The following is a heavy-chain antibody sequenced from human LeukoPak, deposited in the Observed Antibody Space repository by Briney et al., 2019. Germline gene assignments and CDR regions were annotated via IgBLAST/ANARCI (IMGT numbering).Heavy chain of an antibody. CDR3: ARAGQSDY. V-gene: IGHV3-11*01. CDR2: ISGGSRTI. Sequence: PGGSLRLSCAASGFTFSDYYMNWIRQAPGKGLEWVSSISGGSRTINYADSVKGQFTTSRDNAKNSLFLQVNSLRAEDTAVYYCARAGQSDYWGQGTLVTVSS. CDR1: GFTFSDYY. J-gene: IGHJ4*02.